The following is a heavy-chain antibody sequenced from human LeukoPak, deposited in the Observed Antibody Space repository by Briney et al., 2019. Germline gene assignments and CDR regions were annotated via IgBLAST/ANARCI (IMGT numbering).Heavy chain of an antibody. V-gene: IGHV3-23*01. D-gene: IGHD7-27*01. CDR1: GFTFSSYA. J-gene: IGHJ4*02. Sequence: GGSLRHSCAASGFTFSSYAMSWVRQAPGKGLEWVSAISGSGGSTYYADSVKGRFTISRDNSKNTLCLQMNSLRAEDTAVYYCAKDRANWGSADYWGQGTLVTVSS. CDR3: AKDRANWGSADY. CDR2: ISGSGGST.